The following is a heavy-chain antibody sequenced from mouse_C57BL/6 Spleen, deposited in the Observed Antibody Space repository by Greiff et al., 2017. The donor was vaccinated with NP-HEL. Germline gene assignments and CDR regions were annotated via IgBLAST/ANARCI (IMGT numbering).Heavy chain of an antibody. Sequence: VKLQQPGAELVKPGASVKLSCKASGYTFTSYWMHWVKQRPGQGLEWIGMIHPNSGSTNYNEKFKSKATLTVDKSSSTAYMQLSSLTSEDSAVYYCARSGIYYDYGIDYWGQGTTLTVSS. CDR3: ARSGIYYDYGIDY. CDR2: IHPNSGST. D-gene: IGHD2-4*01. J-gene: IGHJ2*01. CDR1: GYTFTSYW. V-gene: IGHV1-64*01.